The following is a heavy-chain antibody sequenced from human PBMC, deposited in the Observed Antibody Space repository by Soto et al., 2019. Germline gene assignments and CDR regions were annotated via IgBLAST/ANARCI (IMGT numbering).Heavy chain of an antibody. Sequence: QVQLQESGPGLVKPSETLSLTCAVSGASLNNYYWNWIRQSPGKGLEWIGYVYHIGSANYNPSLESRVTLTLDTSKFPLKLNSVTAADTAGYYCASSFSGAGHFDYWGQGSLVTVSP. CDR1: GASLNNYY. V-gene: IGHV4-59*08. J-gene: IGHJ4*02. CDR2: VYHIGSA. CDR3: ASSFSGAGHFDY. D-gene: IGHD6-13*01.